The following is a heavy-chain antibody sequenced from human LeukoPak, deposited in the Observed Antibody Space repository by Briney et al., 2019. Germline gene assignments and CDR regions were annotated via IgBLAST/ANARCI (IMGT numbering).Heavy chain of an antibody. D-gene: IGHD6-19*01. Sequence: TGGSLRLSCVASGFPFSSYWMNWVRQAPGKGLEWVSQISASETSIKYADSVRGRFTISRDNVKNSVYLQMNSLRAEDTAIYYCVRDNLENQWLERSYWGQGTLVTVSS. V-gene: IGHV3-48*01. J-gene: IGHJ4*02. CDR1: GFPFSSYW. CDR3: VRDNLENQWLERSY. CDR2: ISASETSI.